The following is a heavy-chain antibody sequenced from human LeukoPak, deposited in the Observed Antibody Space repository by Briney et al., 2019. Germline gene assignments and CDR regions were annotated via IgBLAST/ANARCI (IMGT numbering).Heavy chain of an antibody. J-gene: IGHJ4*02. D-gene: IGHD3-9*01. CDR2: ISYDGSNK. CDR3: AKALRYFDWLFLDY. Sequence: GGSLRLSCAASGFTFSSYGMHWVRQAPGKGLEWVAVISYDGSNKYYADSVKGRFTISRDNSKNTLYLQMNSLRAEDTAVYYCAKALRYFDWLFLDYWGQGTLVTVSS. V-gene: IGHV3-30*18. CDR1: GFTFSSYG.